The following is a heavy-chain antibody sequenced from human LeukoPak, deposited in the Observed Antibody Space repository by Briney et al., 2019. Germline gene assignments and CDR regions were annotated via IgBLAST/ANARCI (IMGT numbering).Heavy chain of an antibody. CDR1: GFTFSIYD. Sequence: HTGGPLRLSCAACGFTFSIYDMHGVRQAPGKGLEWVADIWYDGSNKYYADSVKGRFTISRDNSKNTLYLQMNSLRAEDTAVYYCARDRYYYDSSGFNYFDYWGQGTLVTVSS. CDR3: ARDRYYYDSSGFNYFDY. D-gene: IGHD3-22*01. CDR2: IWYDGSNK. V-gene: IGHV3-33*08. J-gene: IGHJ4*02.